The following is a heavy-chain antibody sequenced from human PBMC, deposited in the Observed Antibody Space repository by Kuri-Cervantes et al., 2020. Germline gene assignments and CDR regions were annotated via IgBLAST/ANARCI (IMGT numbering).Heavy chain of an antibody. V-gene: IGHV4-59*01. CDR2: IYYSGST. J-gene: IGHJ5*02. D-gene: IGHD3-16*01. CDR1: GGSISSYY. Sequence: SETLSLTCTVSGGSISSYYWSWIRQPPGKGLEWIGYIYYSGSTNYNPSLKSRVTISVDTSKNQFSLKLSSVTAADTAIYYCAKLSTFGGVLVGSNWFDPWGQGTLVTVSS. CDR3: AKLSTFGGVLVGSNWFDP.